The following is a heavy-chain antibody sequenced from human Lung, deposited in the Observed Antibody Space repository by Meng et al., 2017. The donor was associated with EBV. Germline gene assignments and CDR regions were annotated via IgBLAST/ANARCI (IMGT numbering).Heavy chain of an antibody. CDR1: GFTFSSYW. V-gene: IGHV3-74*01. Sequence: GQVVESGGGLVQPGGSLRLSCAASGFTFSSYWMHWVRQAPGKGLVWVSRINSDASTTRYADSVKGRFTISRDNAKNTLYLQMNSLRAEDTAVYYCARTGYGSSRGDYWGQGTLVTVSS. CDR3: ARTGYGSSRGDY. D-gene: IGHD6-13*01. J-gene: IGHJ4*02. CDR2: INSDASTT.